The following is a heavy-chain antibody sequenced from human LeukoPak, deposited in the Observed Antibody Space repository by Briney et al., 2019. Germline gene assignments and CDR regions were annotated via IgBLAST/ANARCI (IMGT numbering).Heavy chain of an antibody. CDR2: INGGGVNT. V-gene: IGHV3-23*01. CDR3: AKDLYSNYGPADY. D-gene: IGHD4-11*01. Sequence: GGSLRLSCAASGFTFSSYAMSWVRQAPGKGLEWVSTINGGGVNTHYADSVGGRFTISRDNPKNTLFLQMNSLRDEDTAVYYCAKDLYSNYGPADYWGQGNLVTVSS. J-gene: IGHJ4*02. CDR1: GFTFSSYA.